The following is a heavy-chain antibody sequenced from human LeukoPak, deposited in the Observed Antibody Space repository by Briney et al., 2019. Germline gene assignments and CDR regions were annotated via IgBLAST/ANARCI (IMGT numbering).Heavy chain of an antibody. D-gene: IGHD1-1*01. J-gene: IGHJ4*02. V-gene: IGHV3-23*01. CDR2: ISGSGGST. Sequence: GGSLRLSCAASGVTFSTYVMSWVRQAPGNGLEWVSAISGSGGSTYYADSVKGRFTISRDNSKNTLYLQMNSLGADDTAVYYCAKGNWRYFDYWGQGTLVTVSS. CDR3: AKGNWRYFDY. CDR1: GVTFSTYV.